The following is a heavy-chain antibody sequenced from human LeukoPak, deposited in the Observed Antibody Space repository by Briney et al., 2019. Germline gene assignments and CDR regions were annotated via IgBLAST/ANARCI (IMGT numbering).Heavy chain of an antibody. CDR2: ISYDGSNK. CDR3: AKPAEREYYYDSSGYYSDARSYYFDY. CDR1: GFTFSSYA. V-gene: IGHV3-30*04. D-gene: IGHD3-22*01. Sequence: PGGSLRLSCAASGFTFSSYAMHWVRQAPGKGLEWVAVISYDGSNKYYADSVKGRFTISRDNSKNTLYLQMNSLRAEDTAVYYCAKPAEREYYYDSSGYYSDARSYYFDYWGQGTLVTVSS. J-gene: IGHJ4*02.